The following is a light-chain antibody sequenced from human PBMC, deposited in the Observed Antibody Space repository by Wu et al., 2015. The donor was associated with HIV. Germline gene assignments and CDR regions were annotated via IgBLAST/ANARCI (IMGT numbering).Light chain of an antibody. V-gene: IGKV1-9*01. Sequence: DIQLTQSPSFLSASVGDRVTITCRASEAISTYLAWYQQKPGEAPKLLIYIASTLQSGVPSRFSGSGSGTDFTLTVSSLQPEDFATYYCQQLNSHPLTFGGGTKVEIK. CDR3: QQLNSHPLT. CDR1: EAISTY. J-gene: IGKJ4*01. CDR2: IAS.